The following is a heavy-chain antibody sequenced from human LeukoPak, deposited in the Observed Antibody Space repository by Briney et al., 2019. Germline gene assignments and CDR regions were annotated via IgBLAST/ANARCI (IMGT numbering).Heavy chain of an antibody. Sequence: SETLSLTCTVSGGSISSYCWSWIRQPPGKGLEWIGYIYYSGSTNYNPSLKSRVTISVDTSKNQFSLKLSSVTAADTAVYYCARDSSTYYDILTGYEDAFDIWGQGTMVTVSS. V-gene: IGHV4-59*01. CDR1: GGSISSYC. D-gene: IGHD3-9*01. CDR2: IYYSGST. J-gene: IGHJ3*02. CDR3: ARDSSTYYDILTGYEDAFDI.